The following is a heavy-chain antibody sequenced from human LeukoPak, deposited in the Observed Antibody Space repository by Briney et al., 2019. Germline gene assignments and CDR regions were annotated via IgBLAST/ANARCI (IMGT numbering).Heavy chain of an antibody. Sequence: PSETLSLTCTVSGGSISSSSYYWGWIRQPPGKGLEWIGSIYYSGSTYYNPSLKSRVTISVDTSKNQFSLKLSSVTAADTAVYYCARDARSYSGSYWGYYFDYWGQGTLVTVSS. CDR2: IYYSGST. V-gene: IGHV4-39*07. CDR3: ARDARSYSGSYWGYYFDY. J-gene: IGHJ4*02. D-gene: IGHD1-26*01. CDR1: GGSISSSSYY.